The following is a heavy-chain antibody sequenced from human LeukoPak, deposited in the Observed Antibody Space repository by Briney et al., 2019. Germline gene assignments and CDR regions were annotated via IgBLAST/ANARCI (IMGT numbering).Heavy chain of an antibody. Sequence: GGSLRLSCAASGFPFSTYAMSWVRQAPGKGLEWVSGISGRGGSTFYADSVKGRVTISRDNSKNTLYLQMNSLRAEDTAVYYCAREGNSGWRDDGFDIWGQGTMVTVSS. V-gene: IGHV3-23*01. J-gene: IGHJ3*02. CDR2: ISGRGGST. CDR1: GFPFSTYA. CDR3: AREGNSGWRDDGFDI. D-gene: IGHD6-19*01.